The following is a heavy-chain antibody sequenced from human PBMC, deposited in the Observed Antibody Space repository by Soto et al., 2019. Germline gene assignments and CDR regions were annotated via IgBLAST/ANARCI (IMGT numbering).Heavy chain of an antibody. CDR2: INQDGSEK. CDR3: AREGVSDCSSTSCLKWFDP. CDR1: GFTFSRNW. D-gene: IGHD2-2*01. V-gene: IGHV3-7*03. J-gene: IGHJ5*02. Sequence: EVQLVESGGGLVQPGGSLRLSCAASGFTFSRNWMSWVRQAPGKGLEWVADINQDGSEKYYVDSVKGRFTISRDNAKNSLELQMNSLRGEDTAVYYCAREGVSDCSSTSCLKWFDPWGQGTLVTVSS.